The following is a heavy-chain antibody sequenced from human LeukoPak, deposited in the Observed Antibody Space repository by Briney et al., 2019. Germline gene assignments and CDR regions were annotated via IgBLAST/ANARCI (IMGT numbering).Heavy chain of an antibody. CDR1: GGSFSGYY. CDR3: ARSVWELNY. V-gene: IGHV4-34*01. Sequence: SETLSLTCAVYGGSFSGYYWSWIRQSPGKGLEWIGEINHSGSTNHNPSLKSRVTISVDTSKNQFSLKLSSVTAADTAVYYCARSVWELNYWGQGTLVTVSS. CDR2: INHSGST. D-gene: IGHD1-26*01. J-gene: IGHJ4*02.